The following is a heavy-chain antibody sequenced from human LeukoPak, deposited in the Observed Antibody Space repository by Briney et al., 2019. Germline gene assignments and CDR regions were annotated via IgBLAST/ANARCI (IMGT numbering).Heavy chain of an antibody. CDR1: GFTFGDHI. J-gene: IGHJ4*02. D-gene: IGHD6-19*01. CDR2: VSGSGSTV. CDR3: ARDSDSSGWYTFDY. Sequence: GGSLRLSCAASGFTFGDHIMNWVRQLPGKRLEWVAYVSGSGSTVYYADSVKGRFTVSRDNGKSSLYLQMNSLRVEDTALYYCARDSDSSGWYTFDYWGQGTLVTVSS. V-gene: IGHV3-48*01.